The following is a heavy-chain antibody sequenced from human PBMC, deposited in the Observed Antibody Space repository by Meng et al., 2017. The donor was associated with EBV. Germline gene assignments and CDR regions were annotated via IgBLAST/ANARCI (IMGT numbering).Heavy chain of an antibody. CDR2: FLPRLGAP. V-gene: IGHV1-69*01. J-gene: IGHJ4*02. Sequence: QVQLVQSAAEVKKPGSSVMVSCKTSGGPFRHYAVSWVRQAPGQGLEWLGGFLPRLGAPNYAQKFHGRVTITADESTRTHYMDLRSLRYDDTGVYYCASESGRGYTPDYWGQGTLVTVSS. CDR3: ASESGRGYTPDY. CDR1: GGPFRHYA. D-gene: IGHD3-10*01.